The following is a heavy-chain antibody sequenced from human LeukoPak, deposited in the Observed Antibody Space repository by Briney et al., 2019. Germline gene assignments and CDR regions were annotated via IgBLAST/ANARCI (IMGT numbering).Heavy chain of an antibody. CDR2: INPNSGGT. J-gene: IGHJ2*01. CDR1: GYMFTGHY. Sequence: ASVKVSCKASGYMFTGHYMHWVRQAPGQGLEWMGWINPNSGGTNYAQKFQGRVTMTRDTSISTAYMELSSLRSDDTAVYYCARVTEHTAMVHLYFDLWGRGTLVTV. V-gene: IGHV1-2*02. CDR3: ARVTEHTAMVHLYFDL. D-gene: IGHD5-18*01.